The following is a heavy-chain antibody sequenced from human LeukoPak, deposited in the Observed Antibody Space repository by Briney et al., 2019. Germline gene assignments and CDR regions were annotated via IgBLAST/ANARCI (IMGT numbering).Heavy chain of an antibody. CDR1: GFTFSSYS. J-gene: IGHJ4*02. D-gene: IGHD4-17*01. CDR3: ARDQGTSVTAMVGGHFDY. CDR2: IWYDGSNR. V-gene: IGHV3-33*08. Sequence: PGGSLRLSCAASGFTFSSYSMNWVRQAPGKGLEWVAIIWYDGSNRYYADSVKGRFTISRDNSKNTLFLQMNSLTAEDTAVYYCARDQGTSVTAMVGGHFDYWGPGTLVTVSS.